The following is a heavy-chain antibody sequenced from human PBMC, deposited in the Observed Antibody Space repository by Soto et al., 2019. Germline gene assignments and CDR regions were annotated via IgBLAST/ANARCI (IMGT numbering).Heavy chain of an antibody. J-gene: IGHJ4*02. D-gene: IGHD2-21*02. Sequence: VQLVQSGAEVRQPGSSVRVSCKASGGTFSTYSVTWVRQATGQGLEWMGGIIPIYDSPYYAQKFLGRVSLTADTPATTAYMVVSRVTSEDPAACFCAGDSASVTQVPLRDWCQGNLVLVSS. CDR1: GGTFSTYS. V-gene: IGHV1-69*06. CDR3: AGDSASVTQVPLRD. CDR2: IIPIYDSP.